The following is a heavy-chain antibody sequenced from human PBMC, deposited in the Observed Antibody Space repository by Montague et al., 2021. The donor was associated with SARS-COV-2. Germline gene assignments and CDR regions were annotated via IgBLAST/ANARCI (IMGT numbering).Heavy chain of an antibody. CDR2: ISSSGTFI. Sequence: SLRLSCAASGFIFSDYYMTWVRQAPGKGLEWVSYISSSGTFIYXXDSLKGRFTISRDNAKNSLYLQMNSLTAEDTAVYYCGRDAKATVYWGQGTLVTVSS. CDR3: GRDAKATVY. V-gene: IGHV3-11*01. J-gene: IGHJ4*02. CDR1: GFIFSDYY. D-gene: IGHD1-1*01.